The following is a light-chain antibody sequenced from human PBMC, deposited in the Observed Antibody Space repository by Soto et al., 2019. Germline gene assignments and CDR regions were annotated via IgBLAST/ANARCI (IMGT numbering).Light chain of an antibody. J-gene: IGKJ1*01. CDR3: QQYHTLWT. CDR1: QSIGTW. Sequence: DIQMTQSPSTLSASVGDRVTITCRASQSIGTWLAWYQQKPGKAPNLLIYKASSLESGVPSRFSGSGSGTEFTLTISSLQPDDFATYYGQQYHTLWTFGQGTKVDIK. CDR2: KAS. V-gene: IGKV1-5*03.